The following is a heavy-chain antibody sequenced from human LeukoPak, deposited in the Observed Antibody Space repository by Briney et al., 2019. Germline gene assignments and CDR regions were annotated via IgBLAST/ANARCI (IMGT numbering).Heavy chain of an antibody. CDR2: ISGYNGNT. CDR3: GSLKNYYDSSGYLVTDAFDI. Sequence: GASVKVSCKASGYTFTTYNINWVRQAPGQGLEWMGWISGYNGNTNYAQKLQGRVTMTTDTSTSTAYMELRSLKSDDTAVYYCGSLKNYYDSSGYLVTDAFDIWGQGTMVTVSS. J-gene: IGHJ3*02. D-gene: IGHD3-22*01. V-gene: IGHV1-18*01. CDR1: GYTFTTYN.